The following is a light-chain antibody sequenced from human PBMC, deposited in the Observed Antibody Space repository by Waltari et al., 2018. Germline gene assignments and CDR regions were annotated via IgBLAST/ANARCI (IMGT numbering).Light chain of an antibody. CDR1: RNLLYSPNNKDF. CDR2: WAS. CDR3: QQYYDTPYT. Sequence: DIVMTQSPDSLVVSLGERATINCKSSRNLLYSPNNKDFLAWYQQNPGQPHTLLIYWASTRESGVPDRFTGSGSGTDFSLTISSLQAEDVAVYYCQQYYDTPYTFGQGTKLEIK. V-gene: IGKV4-1*01. J-gene: IGKJ2*01.